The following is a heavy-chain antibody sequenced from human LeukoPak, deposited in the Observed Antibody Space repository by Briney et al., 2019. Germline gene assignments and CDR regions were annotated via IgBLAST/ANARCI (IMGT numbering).Heavy chain of an antibody. CDR1: GGSISSGDYY. CDR3: ARTYYDFWSGYRNEYFQH. D-gene: IGHD3-3*01. J-gene: IGHJ1*01. CDR2: IYYSGST. V-gene: IGHV4-30-4*01. Sequence: SETLSLTCTVSGGSISSGDYYWSWIRQPPGKGLEWIGYIYYSGSTYYNPSLKSRVTISVDTSKNQFSLKLSSVTAADTAVYYCARTYYDFWSGYRNEYFQHWGQGTLSPSPQ.